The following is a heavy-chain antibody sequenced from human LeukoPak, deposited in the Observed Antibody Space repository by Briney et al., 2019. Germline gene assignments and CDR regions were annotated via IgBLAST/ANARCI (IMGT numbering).Heavy chain of an antibody. J-gene: IGHJ4*02. V-gene: IGHV1-18*01. Sequence: ASVKVSCKAAGYTFTSYGISWVRQAPGQGPEWMGWISGYNGNTRYAQKFQGRVTMTTDTSTSTAYMELRSLRSDDTAVYYCARVEGDYSDYWGQGTPVTVSS. CDR1: GYTFTSYG. CDR2: ISGYNGNT. CDR3: ARVEGDYSDY.